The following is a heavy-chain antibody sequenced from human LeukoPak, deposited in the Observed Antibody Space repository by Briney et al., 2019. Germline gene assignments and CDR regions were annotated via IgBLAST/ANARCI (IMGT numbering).Heavy chain of an antibody. J-gene: IGHJ4*02. CDR2: INQDERQK. Sequence: GGSLRLSCAASGFTFSSYWMSWVRQAPGRGLEWVANINQDERQKYSLDSVKGRFTIYRDNPKNSLYLQMNSLREEDTAVYYCARGPSGYNAGKFDSWGQGVLVTVSS. V-gene: IGHV3-7*01. D-gene: IGHD5-18*01. CDR1: GFTFSSYW. CDR3: ARGPSGYNAGKFDS.